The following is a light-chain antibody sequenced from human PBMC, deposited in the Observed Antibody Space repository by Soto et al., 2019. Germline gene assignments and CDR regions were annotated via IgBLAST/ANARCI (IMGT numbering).Light chain of an antibody. CDR2: GAS. J-gene: IGKJ4*01. CDR3: QQRTDWPLN. V-gene: IGKV3-11*01. CDR1: QSVSNNY. Sequence: EIVLTQSPGTLSLSPGERATLSCRASQSVSNNYLAWYQQKPGRAPRLLIYGASNRATGIPARFSGSGSGTDFTLTISSLEPEDFAVYYCQQRTDWPLNCGGGTKGDIK.